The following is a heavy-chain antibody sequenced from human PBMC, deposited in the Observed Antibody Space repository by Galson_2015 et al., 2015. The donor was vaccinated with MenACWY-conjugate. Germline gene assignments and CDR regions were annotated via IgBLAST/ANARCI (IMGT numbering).Heavy chain of an antibody. Sequence: LSLTCTVSGGSISSYYWSWIRQPPGKGLEWIGSIYYSGSTDYNPSLKSRVTISIDMSKNHFTLRLSSVTAADTAVYYCARDGYCSGVSCYGSSMYYWFDPWGQGTLVTVSS. J-gene: IGHJ5*02. CDR3: ARDGYCSGVSCYGSSMYYWFDP. CDR2: IYYSGST. CDR1: GGSISSYY. V-gene: IGHV4-59*01. D-gene: IGHD2-15*01.